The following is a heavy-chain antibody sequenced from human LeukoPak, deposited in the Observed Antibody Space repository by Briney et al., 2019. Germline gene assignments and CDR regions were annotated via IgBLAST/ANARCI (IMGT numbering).Heavy chain of an antibody. D-gene: IGHD4-17*01. Sequence: PSETLSLTCTVSGGSISSGSYYWGWIRQPPGKGLEWIGNIYHSGSTYYNPSLKSRVTISVDTSKNRFSLKLSSVTAADTAVYYCARLPLDGDYDYWGQGTLVTVSS. J-gene: IGHJ4*02. CDR2: IYHSGST. CDR1: GGSISSGSYY. CDR3: ARLPLDGDYDY. V-gene: IGHV4-39*07.